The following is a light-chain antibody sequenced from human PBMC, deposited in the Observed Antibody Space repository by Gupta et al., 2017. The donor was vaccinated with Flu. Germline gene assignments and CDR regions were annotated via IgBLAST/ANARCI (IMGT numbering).Light chain of an antibody. CDR3: QSFDTSSQV. J-gene: IGLJ2*01. Sequence: NFLLPPPHSVSVSPGNTVTIPCTRSICSIASNYVQWYQQRPGSAPTTVIYEDKQRRSGVPERFSGAIDSASNSASLTSSGLKTEDEADYYCQSFDTSSQVFGGGTKLTVL. V-gene: IGLV6-57*03. CDR2: EDK. CDR1: ICSIASNY.